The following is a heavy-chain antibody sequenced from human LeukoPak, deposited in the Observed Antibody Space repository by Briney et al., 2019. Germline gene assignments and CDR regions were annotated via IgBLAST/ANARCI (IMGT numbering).Heavy chain of an antibody. Sequence: ASVKVSCKASGGTFSSYAISWVRQAPGQGLEWMGGIIPIFGTANYAQKFQGRVTITTDESTSTAYMELGSLRSEDTAVYYCARERGSYYYGSGSEAFDIWGQGTMVTVSS. CDR3: ARERGSYYYGSGSEAFDI. J-gene: IGHJ3*02. CDR2: IIPIFGTA. CDR1: GGTFSSYA. V-gene: IGHV1-69*05. D-gene: IGHD3-10*01.